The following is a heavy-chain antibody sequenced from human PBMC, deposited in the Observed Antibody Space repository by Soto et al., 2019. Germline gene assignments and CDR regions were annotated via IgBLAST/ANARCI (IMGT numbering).Heavy chain of an antibody. D-gene: IGHD3-10*01. Sequence: SVKVSCKASGGTFSSYAISWVRQAPGQGLEWMGGIIPIFGTANYAQKFQGRVTITADKSTSTAYMELSSLRSEDTAVYYCARDEVRGVISYYYYGMDVWGQGTTVTV. J-gene: IGHJ6*02. CDR1: GGTFSSYA. V-gene: IGHV1-69*06. CDR2: IIPIFGTA. CDR3: ARDEVRGVISYYYYGMDV.